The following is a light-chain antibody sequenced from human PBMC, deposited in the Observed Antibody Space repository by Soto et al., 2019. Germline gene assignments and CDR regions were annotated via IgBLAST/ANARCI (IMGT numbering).Light chain of an antibody. Sequence: EIVLTQSPATLSLSPGERATLSCRASQSVGSHLAWYQLKGGQAPRLLIYDASKRVPGIPARFSGSGSGTDFTLTISSLEPEDFAVYYCQQCDNWPPITFGQGTRLEIK. CDR1: QSVGSH. V-gene: IGKV3-11*01. J-gene: IGKJ5*01. CDR2: DAS. CDR3: QQCDNWPPIT.